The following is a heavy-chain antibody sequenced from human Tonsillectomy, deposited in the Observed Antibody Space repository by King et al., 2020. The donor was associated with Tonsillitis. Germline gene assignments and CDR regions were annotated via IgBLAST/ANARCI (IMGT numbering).Heavy chain of an antibody. Sequence: QLVQSGGGLVQPGRSLRLSCAVSGFIFDDYVMHWVRQVPGKGLEWVSGISWNSGTIGYADSVKGRFTISRDNAKNSLYLQMSSLRAEDTALYYCAKDITGNYLRAFDIWGQGTMVSVSS. CDR2: ISWNSGTI. CDR1: GFIFDDYV. V-gene: IGHV3-9*01. CDR3: AKDITGNYLRAFDI. J-gene: IGHJ3*02. D-gene: IGHD1-26*01.